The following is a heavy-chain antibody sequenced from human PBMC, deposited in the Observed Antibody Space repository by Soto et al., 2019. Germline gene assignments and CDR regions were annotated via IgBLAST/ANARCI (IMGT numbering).Heavy chain of an antibody. CDR1: GGSTSSRGYY. V-gene: IGHV4-31*03. D-gene: IGHD4-17*01. CDR3: AGGNDYAKIGY. Sequence: PSETLSLTCTVSGGSTSSRGYYCSWIRQFPGKGLEWIGYISYSESTDYNPSLKSRVTISADTSKNQFSLKLSSVTAADTAVYYCAGGNDYAKIGYWGQGAQVTVSS. CDR2: ISYSEST. J-gene: IGHJ4*02.